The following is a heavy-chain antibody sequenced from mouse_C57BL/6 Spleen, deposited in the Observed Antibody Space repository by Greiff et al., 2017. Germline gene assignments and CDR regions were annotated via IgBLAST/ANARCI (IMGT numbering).Heavy chain of an antibody. CDR2: IRNKANGSTT. V-gene: IGHV7-3*01. CDR1: GFTFTDYY. Sequence: EVKLQESGGGLVQPGDSLSLSCAASGFTFTDYYMSWVRQPPGKALEWLGFIRNKANGSTTEYSASVTGRLTISRDKSQSILYLQMNALRAEESATYYCARYCEDSAGYINYAMDYWGQGTSVTVSS. D-gene: IGHD3-2*02. J-gene: IGHJ4*01. CDR3: ARYCEDSAGYINYAMDY.